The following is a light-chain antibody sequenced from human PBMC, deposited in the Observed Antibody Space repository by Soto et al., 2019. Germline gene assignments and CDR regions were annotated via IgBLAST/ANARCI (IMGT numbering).Light chain of an antibody. Sequence: DIQMTQSPSSLSASVGDRVTITCRASQSISSYLNWYQQKPGKAPKLLIYAASSLQSGVPSRFSGSGSGTDITLIISSLQPEDVANYYCQQSYSTPRFGPGTKVDIK. CDR1: QSISSY. CDR2: AAS. J-gene: IGKJ3*01. V-gene: IGKV1-39*01. CDR3: QQSYSTPR.